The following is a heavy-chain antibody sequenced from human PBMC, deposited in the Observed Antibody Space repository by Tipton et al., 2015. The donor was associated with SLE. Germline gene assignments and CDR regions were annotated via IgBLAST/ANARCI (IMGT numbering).Heavy chain of an antibody. CDR2: IWYDGSHE. Sequence: SLRLSCAASGFTFSSYGLHWVRQAPGNGLEWVAVIWYDGSHEYYADSVKGRFTISRDNSNNTLYLQMNSLRAEDTAAYYCARDLGRFKSYVGYYFDYWGHGTLVTVSS. CDR3: ARDLGRFKSYVGYYFDY. D-gene: IGHD5-18*01. CDR1: GFTFSSYG. V-gene: IGHV3-33*01. J-gene: IGHJ4*01.